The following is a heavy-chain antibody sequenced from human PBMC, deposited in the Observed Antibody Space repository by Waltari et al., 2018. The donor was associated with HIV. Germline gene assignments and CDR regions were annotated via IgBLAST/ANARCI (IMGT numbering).Heavy chain of an antibody. CDR3: TKDAAEETIIFGVLLSRKRNSYGFDV. D-gene: IGHD3-3*01. J-gene: IGHJ6*02. CDR1: GFTFENYA. CDR2: ISWNNGTR. V-gene: IGHV3-9*01. Sequence: LSCAASGFTFENYAMHWVRQRPGKGLEWISGISWNNGTRGYGDSVKGRFTISRDNAKNTLYLEMNSLGPEDTALYYCTKDAAEETIIFGVLLSRKRNSYGFDVWGQGTTVTVSS.